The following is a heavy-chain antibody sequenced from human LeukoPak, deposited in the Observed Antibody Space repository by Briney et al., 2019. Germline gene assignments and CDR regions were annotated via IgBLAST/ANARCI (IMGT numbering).Heavy chain of an antibody. CDR1: RFTFSTYG. V-gene: IGHV3-23*01. J-gene: IGHJ4*02. Sequence: GGSLRLSCAASRFTFSTYGMSWVRQAPGKGLEWVSSISGSGGSTNYADSVKGRFTISRDNSKNTLYLQMNSLRDEDTAVYYCAKSSYYDSSGYYREYYFDFWGQGTLVTVSS. CDR2: ISGSGGST. CDR3: AKSSYYDSSGYYREYYFDF. D-gene: IGHD3-22*01.